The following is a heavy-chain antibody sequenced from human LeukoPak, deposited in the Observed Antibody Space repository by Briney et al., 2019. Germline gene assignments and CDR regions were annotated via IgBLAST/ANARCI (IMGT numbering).Heavy chain of an antibody. CDR2: IYPNSGGT. D-gene: IGHD4-17*01. CDR1: GYTFTGYY. V-gene: IGHV1-2*02. J-gene: IGHJ4*02. Sequence: GASVKVSCQASGYTFTGYYMHWVRQDPGQGLEWMGWIYPNSGGTNYAQKFQGRVTMTRDTSISTAYMELSRLRSDDTAVYYCARGWDDYGPWGQGTLVTVSS. CDR3: ARGWDDYGP.